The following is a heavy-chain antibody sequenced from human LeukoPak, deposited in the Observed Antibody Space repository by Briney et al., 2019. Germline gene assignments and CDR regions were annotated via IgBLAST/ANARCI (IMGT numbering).Heavy chain of an antibody. CDR2: INPNSGGT. V-gene: IGHV1-2*02. Sequence: ASVKVSCKASGYTFTDYYMNWVRQAPGQGLEWMGWINPNSGGTNYAQKFQGRVTMTRDTSIRTAYMELSRLTSDDTAVYYCVRLYDWGRLDYWGQGTLVTASS. J-gene: IGHJ4*02. CDR3: VRLYDWGRLDY. D-gene: IGHD3-9*01. CDR1: GYTFTDYY.